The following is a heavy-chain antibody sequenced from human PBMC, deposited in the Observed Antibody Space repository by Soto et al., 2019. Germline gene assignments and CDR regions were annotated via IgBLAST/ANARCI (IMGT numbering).Heavy chain of an antibody. CDR3: VLIRHIYHNGWSGVDP. Sequence: QITLKESGPTLVKPKQTLTLTCTCSGFSLSTDEVGVGWFRQSTGNAMEWLALIYWDDDKPYSPSVKPITTINNDTSNNQVVLISTNMHPVHKGTSYCVLIRHIYHNGWSGVDPCGQGTLVTVSS. V-gene: IGHV2-5*04. CDR2: IYWDDDK. CDR1: GFSLSTDEVG. J-gene: IGHJ5*02. D-gene: IGHD6-19*01.